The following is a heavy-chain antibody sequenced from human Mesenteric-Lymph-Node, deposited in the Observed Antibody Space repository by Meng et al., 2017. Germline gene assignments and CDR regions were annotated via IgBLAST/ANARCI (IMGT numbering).Heavy chain of an antibody. Sequence: SETLSLTCTVSGGSISSYYWSWIRQPPGKGLEWIGYIYYSGSTNYNPSLKSRVTISVDTSKNEFSLKLHSVTAADMAIYYCAVPTVSSGWYDNWGQGTLVTVSS. D-gene: IGHD6-19*01. CDR3: AVPTVSSGWYDN. CDR1: GGSISSYY. J-gene: IGHJ5*02. V-gene: IGHV4-59*12. CDR2: IYYSGST.